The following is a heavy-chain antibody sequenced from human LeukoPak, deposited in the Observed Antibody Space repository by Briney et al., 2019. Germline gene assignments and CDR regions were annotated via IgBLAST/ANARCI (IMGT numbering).Heavy chain of an antibody. J-gene: IGHJ4*02. CDR1: GFTFSSYA. CDR3: ASEIIFGSFDY. V-gene: IGHV3-30*04. Sequence: GGSLRLSCAASGFTFSSYAMHWVRQAPGKGLEWVAVISYDGSNKYYADSVKGRFTISRDNSKNTLYLQMNSLRAEDTAVYYCASEIIFGSFDYWGQGTLVTVSS. CDR2: ISYDGSNK. D-gene: IGHD3-3*01.